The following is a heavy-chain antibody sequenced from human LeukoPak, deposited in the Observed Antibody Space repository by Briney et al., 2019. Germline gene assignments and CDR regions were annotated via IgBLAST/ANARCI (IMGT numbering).Heavy chain of an antibody. CDR1: GFTFSSFI. Sequence: QPGGSLRLSCAASAASGFTFSSFIMNWVRQAPGKGLERVSYISNGNSPIYYADSVKGRFTISRDNAKNSLYLQMYSLRAEDTAVYYCARVGYCSSTSCYGENMGIDSWGQGTLVTVSS. CDR2: ISNGNSPI. CDR3: ARVGYCSSTSCYGENMGIDS. V-gene: IGHV3-48*01. J-gene: IGHJ4*02. D-gene: IGHD2-2*01.